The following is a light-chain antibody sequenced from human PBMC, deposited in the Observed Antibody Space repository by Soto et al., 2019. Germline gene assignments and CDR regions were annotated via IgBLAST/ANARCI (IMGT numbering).Light chain of an antibody. V-gene: IGKV3-20*01. CDR2: GAS. CDR1: QSVGSIY. J-gene: IGKJ1*01. Sequence: DIVLTQSPGTLSLSPGERATLSCRASQSVGSIYLAWYQQKPGQAPRLLIHGASSRATGIPARFSGSGSGTDFTLTISRLEPEDFAVYYCQQYGSSPRTFGQGTKVEI. CDR3: QQYGSSPRT.